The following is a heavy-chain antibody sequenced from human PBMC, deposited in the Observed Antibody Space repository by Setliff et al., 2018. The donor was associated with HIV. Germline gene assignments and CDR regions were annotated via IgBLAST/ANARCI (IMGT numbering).Heavy chain of an antibody. Sequence: ASVKVSCKASGYSFTSYGISWVRQAPGQGLEWMGWINPNSGGTTYAQKFQGRVTMTRDTSISTAYMEVSRLRSDDTAVYYCARAPGPYGDYNWFDPWGQGALVTVSS. D-gene: IGHD4-17*01. CDR3: ARAPGPYGDYNWFDP. V-gene: IGHV1-2*02. J-gene: IGHJ5*02. CDR2: INPNSGGT. CDR1: GYSFTSYG.